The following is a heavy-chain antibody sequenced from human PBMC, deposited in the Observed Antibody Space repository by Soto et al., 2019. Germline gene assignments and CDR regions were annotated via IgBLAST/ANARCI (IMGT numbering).Heavy chain of an antibody. Sequence: PSETLSLTCSVAGGSISGSYWSWIRQSPGKGLEWLGYVYYSGSTNYSPSLRSRGSISVDTSKNEFSLCLSSVTAADSTVYFCASSLADPVAHIDYLDQGTQVTVSS. J-gene: IGHJ4*02. CDR3: ASSLADPVAHIDY. CDR1: GGSISGSY. V-gene: IGHV4-59*01. CDR2: VYYSGST.